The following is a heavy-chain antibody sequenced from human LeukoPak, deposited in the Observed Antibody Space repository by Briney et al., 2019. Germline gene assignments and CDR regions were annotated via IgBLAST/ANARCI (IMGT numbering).Heavy chain of an antibody. D-gene: IGHD5-12*01. V-gene: IGHV1-2*02. CDR2: INPNSGGT. Sequence: GASVTVSCKASGYTFTGYYMHWVRQAPGQGLEWMGWINPNSGGTNYAQKFQGRVTMTRDTSISTAYMELSRLRSDDTAVYYCARDDPGYAEFYNWFDPWGQGTLVTVSS. CDR1: GYTFTGYY. CDR3: ARDDPGYAEFYNWFDP. J-gene: IGHJ5*02.